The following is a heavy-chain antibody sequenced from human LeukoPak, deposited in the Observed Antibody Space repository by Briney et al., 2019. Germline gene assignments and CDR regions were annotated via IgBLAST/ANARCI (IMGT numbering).Heavy chain of an antibody. CDR3: ARAYCTNGVCYMVPDY. CDR2: INPNSGGT. D-gene: IGHD2-8*01. V-gene: IGHV1-2*02. Sequence: ASVKVSCKASGYTFTGYYMHWVRQAPGQGLEWMGWINPNSGGTNYAQKFQGRVTMTRDTSISTAYMELSRPRSDDTAVYYCARAYCTNGVCYMVPDYWGQGTLVTVSS. J-gene: IGHJ4*02. CDR1: GYTFTGYY.